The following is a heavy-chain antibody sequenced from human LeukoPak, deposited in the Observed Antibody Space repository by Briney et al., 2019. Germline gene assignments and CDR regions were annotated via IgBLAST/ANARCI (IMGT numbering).Heavy chain of an antibody. V-gene: IGHV3-9*01. CDR1: GFAVSTNF. J-gene: IGHJ4*02. CDR3: AKDIFATAVTSLDY. Sequence: GGSLRLSCAASGFAVSTNFITWVRQAPGKGLEWVSGISWNSGSIGYADSVKGRFTISRDNAKNSLYPQMNSLRAEDTALYYCAKDIFATAVTSLDYWGQGTLVTVSS. CDR2: ISWNSGSI. D-gene: IGHD4-23*01.